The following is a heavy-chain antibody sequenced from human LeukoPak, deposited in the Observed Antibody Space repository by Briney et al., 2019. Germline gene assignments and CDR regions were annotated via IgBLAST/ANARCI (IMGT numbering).Heavy chain of an antibody. J-gene: IGHJ3*02. D-gene: IGHD1-26*01. CDR3: ARGRSGTYYDGAFDI. CDR1: GFTFSSYS. CDR2: ISSSSSYI. Sequence: GGSLRLSCAASGFTFSSYSMNWVRQAPGKGLEWVSSISSSSSYIYYADSAKGRFTISRDNAKNSLYLQMSSLRTEDTALYYCARGRSGTYYDGAFDIWGQGTMVTVSS. V-gene: IGHV3-21*04.